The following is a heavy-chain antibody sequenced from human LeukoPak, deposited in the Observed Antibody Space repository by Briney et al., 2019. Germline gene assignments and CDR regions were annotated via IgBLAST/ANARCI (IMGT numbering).Heavy chain of an antibody. CDR3: AREGDTAMAYRDNWFDP. J-gene: IGHJ5*02. V-gene: IGHV4-39*07. CDR1: GGSISSSSYY. CDR2: IYYSGST. Sequence: PSETLSLTCTVSGGSISSSSYYWGWIRQPPGKGLEWIGSIYYSGSTYYNPSLKSRVTISVDTSKNQFSLKLSSVTAADTAVYYCAREGDTAMAYRDNWFDPWGQGTLVTVSS. D-gene: IGHD5-18*01.